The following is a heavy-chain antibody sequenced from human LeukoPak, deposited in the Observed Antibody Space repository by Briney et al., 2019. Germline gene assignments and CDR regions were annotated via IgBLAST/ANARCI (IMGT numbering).Heavy chain of an antibody. D-gene: IGHD3-10*01. CDR3: ARDSYGSGSYNY. CDR2: IYTSGST. Sequence: SETLSLTCTVSGGSISSYYWSWIRQPAGEGLEWIGRIYTSGSTNYNPSLKSRVTMSVDTSKNPFSLKLSSVTAADTAVYYCARDSYGSGSYNYWGQGTLVTVSS. J-gene: IGHJ4*02. CDR1: GGSISSYY. V-gene: IGHV4-4*07.